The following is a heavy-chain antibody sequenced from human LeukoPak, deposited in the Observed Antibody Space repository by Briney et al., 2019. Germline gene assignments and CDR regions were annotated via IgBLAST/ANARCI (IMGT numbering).Heavy chain of an antibody. J-gene: IGHJ4*02. CDR2: LYSDGNT. Sequence: GGSLRLSCAASGFTVNTNDMTWVRQAPGKGLEWVSVLYSDGNTKYADSVQGRFTISRDNSKNTLYLEMNSLSPDDTAVYYCARGVEPLAANTLAYWGQGTLVTVSS. CDR3: ARGVEPLAANTLAY. V-gene: IGHV3-53*01. D-gene: IGHD1-14*01. CDR1: GFTVNTND.